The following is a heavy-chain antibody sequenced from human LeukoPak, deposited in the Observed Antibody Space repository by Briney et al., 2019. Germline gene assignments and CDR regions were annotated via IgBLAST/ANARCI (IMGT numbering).Heavy chain of an antibody. CDR2: ISAYNGNT. Sequence: ASVKVSCKASGYTFTSYGISWVRQAPGQGLEWMGWISAYNGNTNYAQKLQGRVTMTTDTSTSTAYMELRSLRSDDTAVYYCARGRRCSGGSCPSYYYYMDVWGKGTTVTVSS. D-gene: IGHD2-15*01. J-gene: IGHJ6*03. V-gene: IGHV1-18*01. CDR3: ARGRRCSGGSCPSYYYYMDV. CDR1: GYTFTSYG.